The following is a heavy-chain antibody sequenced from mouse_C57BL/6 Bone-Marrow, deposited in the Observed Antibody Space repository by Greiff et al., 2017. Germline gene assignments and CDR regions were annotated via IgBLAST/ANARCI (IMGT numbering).Heavy chain of an antibody. Sequence: QVQLHQPWAALVKPGASVTVSCKASGYTFPSYWLHWVKPRPGPGLEWIGRIHPSDSATNYNQKFKGKATLTVDKSSSTAYMQLSSLTSEDSAVYYCAIWGYYGSSYYFDYWGQGTTLTVSS. CDR3: AIWGYYGSSYYFDY. D-gene: IGHD1-1*01. CDR1: GYTFPSYW. V-gene: IGHV1-74*01. J-gene: IGHJ2*01. CDR2: IHPSDSAT.